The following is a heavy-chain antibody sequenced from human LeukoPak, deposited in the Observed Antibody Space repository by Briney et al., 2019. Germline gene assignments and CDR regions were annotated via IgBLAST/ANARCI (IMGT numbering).Heavy chain of an antibody. CDR1: GFTFSTYG. CDR3: ARARIRYGYRFDGFYI. D-gene: IGHD5-18*01. CDR2: IWYDASNE. Sequence: GRSLRLSCAASGFTFSTYGMHWVRQAPGKGLEWVAVIWYDASNEYYADSVKGRFTISRHNSKNTLFLEMNSLSAEDTAVSYCARARIRYGYRFDGFYIWGQGTMVTVSS. V-gene: IGHV3-33*01. J-gene: IGHJ3*02.